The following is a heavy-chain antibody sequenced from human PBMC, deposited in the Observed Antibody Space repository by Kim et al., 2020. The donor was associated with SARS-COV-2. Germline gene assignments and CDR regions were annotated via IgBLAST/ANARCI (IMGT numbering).Heavy chain of an antibody. CDR1: GFTFDDYT. V-gene: IGHV3-43*01. CDR2: ISWDGGST. CDR3: AKGARHYYGSSGYYPYYYCGMDV. D-gene: IGHD3-22*01. J-gene: IGHJ6*01. Sequence: GGSLRLSCAASGFTFDDYTMHWVRQAPGKGLEWVSLISWDGGSTYYADSVKGRFTISRDNSKNSLYLQMNRLRTEDTALYYYAKGARHYYGSSGYYPYYYCGMDVRGHGTTVRVSS.